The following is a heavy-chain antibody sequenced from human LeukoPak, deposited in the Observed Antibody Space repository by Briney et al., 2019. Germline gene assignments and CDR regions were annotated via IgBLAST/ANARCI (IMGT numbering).Heavy chain of an antibody. V-gene: IGHV3-74*03. D-gene: IGHD3-9*01. J-gene: IGHJ5*02. CDR1: GFTFTSYW. CDR2: ISLDGSDA. Sequence: PGGSLRLSCAASGFTFTSYWMHWVRQAPGKGLVWVSRISLDGSDATYADSVKGRFTISRDNSKNTLYLQMNSLRAEDTAVYYCAKGWGLTGYLTGWFDPWGQGTLVTVSS. CDR3: AKGWGLTGYLTGWFDP.